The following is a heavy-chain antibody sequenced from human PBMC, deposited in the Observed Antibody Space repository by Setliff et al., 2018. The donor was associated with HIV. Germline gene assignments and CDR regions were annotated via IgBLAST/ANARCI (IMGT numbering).Heavy chain of an antibody. CDR3: ARDDATAMVRGGAFDI. D-gene: IGHD3-10*01. V-gene: IGHV4-38-2*02. J-gene: IGHJ3*02. CDR1: GYSISSGYY. Sequence: SETLSLTCTVSGYSISSGYYWGWIRQPPGKGLEWIGSIYHSGSTYYNPSLKSRVTISVDTSKNQFSLKLSSVTAADPAVYYCARDDATAMVRGGAFDIWGQGTMVTVSS. CDR2: IYHSGST.